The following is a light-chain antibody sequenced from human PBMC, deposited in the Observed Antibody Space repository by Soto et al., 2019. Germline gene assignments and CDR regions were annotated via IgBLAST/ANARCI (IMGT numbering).Light chain of an antibody. J-gene: IGLJ2*01. CDR3: QSYDNSIVV. CDR2: EDK. V-gene: IGLV6-57*02. CDR1: SGSIASNY. Sequence: NFMLTPRHSLSVSPGQTVTISCTASSGSIASNYVQWYQQRPGSAPTTVMYEDKQRPSGVPDRFSGSIDRSSNSASLSISGLKTGDEADYFCQSYDNSIVVFGGGTKVTVL.